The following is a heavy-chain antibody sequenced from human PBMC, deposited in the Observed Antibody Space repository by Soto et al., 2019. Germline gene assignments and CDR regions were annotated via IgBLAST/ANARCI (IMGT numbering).Heavy chain of an antibody. J-gene: IGHJ4*02. Sequence: SETLSLTCTVSGGSISSYYWSWIRQPPGKGLEWIGYIYYSGSTNYNPSLKSRVTISVDTSKNQFSLKLSSVTAADTAVYYCAGVPAAMQVVLWGQGTLVTVSS. CDR2: IYYSGST. CDR3: AGVPAAMQVVL. V-gene: IGHV4-59*08. D-gene: IGHD2-2*01. CDR1: GGSISSYY.